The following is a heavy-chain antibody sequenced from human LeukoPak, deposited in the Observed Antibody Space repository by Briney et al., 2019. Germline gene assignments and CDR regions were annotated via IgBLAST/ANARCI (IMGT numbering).Heavy chain of an antibody. CDR2: IYTSGST. CDR1: GGSISSYY. V-gene: IGHV4-4*07. J-gene: IGHJ4*02. Sequence: PSETLSLTCTVSGGSISSYYWSWIRQPPGKGLEWIGRIYTSGSTNYNASLKSRVSMSVDTSKNRFSLKLSSVTAADTAVFYCARENSGSYREFDYWGQGTLVTVSS. D-gene: IGHD1-26*01. CDR3: ARENSGSYREFDY.